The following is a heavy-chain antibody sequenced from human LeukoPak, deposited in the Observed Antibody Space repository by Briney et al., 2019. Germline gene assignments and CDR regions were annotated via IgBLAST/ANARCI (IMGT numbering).Heavy chain of an antibody. CDR3: ARDGGSGLYYFDY. CDR2: ISGYNGNT. Sequence: ASVKVSCKASGYTFANYGISWVRQAPGQGLEWMGWISGYNGNTNYAQKFQGRVTMTTDTSTSTAYMEARSLRSDDTAVYYCARDGGSGLYYFDYWGQGTLVTVSS. J-gene: IGHJ4*02. V-gene: IGHV1-18*01. CDR1: GYTFANYG. D-gene: IGHD6-19*01.